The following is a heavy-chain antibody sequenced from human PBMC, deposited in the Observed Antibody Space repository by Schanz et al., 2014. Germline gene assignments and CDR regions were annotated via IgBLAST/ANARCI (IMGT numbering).Heavy chain of an antibody. D-gene: IGHD1-1*01. J-gene: IGHJ4*02. V-gene: IGHV3-23*04. CDR1: GFTFSSYG. CDR3: AKIERNED. CDR2: ISDSGDTA. Sequence: EVQLVESGGGVVQPGRSLRLSCAASGFTFSSYGMHWVRQAPGKGLEWVSLISDSGDTAYYADSVKGRFTISRDNFKGALYLQMSSLRAEDTAVYFCAKIERNEDWGQGTLVTVSS.